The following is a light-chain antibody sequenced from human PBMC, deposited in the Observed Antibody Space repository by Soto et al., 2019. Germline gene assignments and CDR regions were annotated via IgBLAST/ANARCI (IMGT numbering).Light chain of an antibody. CDR1: TSNIGINY. CDR2: DNH. CDR3: ATWDSSLSVWV. J-gene: IGLJ3*02. Sequence: QSVLTQPPSVSAAPGQNVTISCSGSTSNIGINYVSWYHHVPGTAPTLLIYDNHKRPSGIPDRFSASKSGTSATLGITGLQTGDEADYYCATWDSSLSVWVFGGGTKVTVL. V-gene: IGLV1-51*01.